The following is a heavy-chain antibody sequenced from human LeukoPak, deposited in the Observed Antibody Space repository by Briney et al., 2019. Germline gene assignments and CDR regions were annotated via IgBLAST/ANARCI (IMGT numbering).Heavy chain of an antibody. V-gene: IGHV4-31*03. CDR2: IYYSGST. CDR1: GGSISSGGYY. Sequence: PSETLSLTCTVPGGSISSGGYYWSWIRQHPGKGLEWTGYIYYSGSTYYHPSLKSRVTISVDTSKNQFSLKLSSVTAADTAVYYCAREVPGYYDYYMDVWGKGTTVTVSS. CDR3: AREVPGYYDYYMDV. J-gene: IGHJ6*03.